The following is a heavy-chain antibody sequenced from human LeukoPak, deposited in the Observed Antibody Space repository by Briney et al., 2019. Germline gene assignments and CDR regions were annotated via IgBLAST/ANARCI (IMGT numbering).Heavy chain of an antibody. CDR2: ISGSGGST. CDR3: AKGYDFWSGYARWFDY. Sequence: PGGSLRLSCVASGFTFSNYAMSWVRQGPGKGLEWVSSISGSGGSTFYADSAKGRFTISRDHSKNTLYLQMNSLRAEDTAVYYCAKGYDFWSGYARWFDYWGQGTLVTVSS. V-gene: IGHV3-23*01. J-gene: IGHJ4*02. CDR1: GFTFSNYA. D-gene: IGHD3/OR15-3a*01.